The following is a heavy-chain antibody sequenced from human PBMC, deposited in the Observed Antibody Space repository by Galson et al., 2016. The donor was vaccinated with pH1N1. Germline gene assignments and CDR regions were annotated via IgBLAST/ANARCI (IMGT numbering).Heavy chain of an antibody. CDR2: ILYDGTNE. CDR1: GFTFTSYA. D-gene: IGHD5-12*01. J-gene: IGHJ4*02. Sequence: SLRLSCAASGFTFTSYAMHWVRQAPGKGLKWVAVILYDGTNEYYADSVKGRFTISRDKTQSTVYLQMNSLGTEDTAVYYCARDSEYSGHEGFHWAQGTLVIVSS. CDR3: ARDSEYSGHEGFH. V-gene: IGHV3-30*04.